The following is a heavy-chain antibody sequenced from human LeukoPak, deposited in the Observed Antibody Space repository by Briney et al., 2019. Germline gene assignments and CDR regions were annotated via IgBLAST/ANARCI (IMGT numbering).Heavy chain of an antibody. CDR2: ISAHNGNT. CDR1: GYTFIRNC. D-gene: IGHD1-20*01. V-gene: IGHV1-18*01. Sequence: ASVKVSCKASGYTFIRNCISWVRQAPGQGLEWMGWISAHNGNTNYAQRFQGRVTMTTHTSTSTTYMELRSLRSDDTAVYYCARDYNFIPDYWGQGTLVSVSS. CDR3: ARDYNFIPDY. J-gene: IGHJ4*02.